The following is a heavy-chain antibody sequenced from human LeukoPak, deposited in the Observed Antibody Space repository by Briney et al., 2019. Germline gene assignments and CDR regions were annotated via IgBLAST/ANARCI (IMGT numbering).Heavy chain of an antibody. CDR3: AREIQRTVEMTTNRAFDI. CDR1: GFTFSSFW. CDR2: ISTDGGTT. D-gene: IGHD5-24*01. J-gene: IGHJ3*02. V-gene: IGHV3-74*01. Sequence: GGSLRLSCAASGFTFSSFWMHWVRQAPGRGLVWVSRISTDGGTTTYADSVRGRFTISRDNANNTLYLQMNSLRAEATAVYYCAREIQRTVEMTTNRAFDIWGQGTMVTVSS.